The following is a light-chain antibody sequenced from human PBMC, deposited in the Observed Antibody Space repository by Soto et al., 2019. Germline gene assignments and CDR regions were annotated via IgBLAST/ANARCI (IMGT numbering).Light chain of an antibody. CDR3: HHYTRSPIFT. CDR1: QSVADNH. V-gene: IGKV3-20*01. CDR2: DAS. Sequence: EVVLTQSPGTLSLSAGERATLSCRASQSVADNHLARYQQKPGQAPRLLIYDASTRAAGIPDRFSGSGSGTDFTLTISRLEPEDFGVYFCHHYTRSPIFTFGPGTTVD. J-gene: IGKJ3*01.